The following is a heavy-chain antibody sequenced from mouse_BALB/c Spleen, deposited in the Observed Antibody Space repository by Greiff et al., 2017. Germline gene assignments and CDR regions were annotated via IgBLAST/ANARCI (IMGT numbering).Heavy chain of an antibody. J-gene: IGHJ1*01. V-gene: IGHV1-39*01. CDR1: GYSFTGYN. CDR2: IDPYYGGT. D-gene: IGHD1-1*01. CDR3: ASCGKGDWYFDV. Sequence: EVKLMESGPELEKPGASVKISCKASGYSFTGYNMNWVKQSNGKSLEWIGNIDPYYGGTSYNQKFKGKATLTVDKSSSTAYMQLKSLTSEDSAVYYCASCGKGDWYFDVWGAGTTVTVSS.